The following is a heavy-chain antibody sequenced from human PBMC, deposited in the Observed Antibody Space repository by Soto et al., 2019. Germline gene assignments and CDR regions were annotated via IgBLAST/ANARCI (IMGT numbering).Heavy chain of an antibody. Sequence: QVQLVQSGAEVKKPGASVKVSCKASGYTFTSYGISWVRQAPGQGLERMGWISAYNGNTNYAQKLQGRVTMTTDTATSTAYMELRSLRSDDTDVYYCARQISYHWNDGRGWNWFDPWGQGTLVTVSS. CDR3: ARQISYHWNDGRGWNWFDP. CDR2: ISAYNGNT. D-gene: IGHD1-1*01. CDR1: GYTFTSYG. J-gene: IGHJ5*02. V-gene: IGHV1-18*04.